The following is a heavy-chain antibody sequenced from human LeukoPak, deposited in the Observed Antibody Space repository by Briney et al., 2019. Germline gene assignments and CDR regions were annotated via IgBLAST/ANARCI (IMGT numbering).Heavy chain of an antibody. J-gene: IGHJ2*01. Sequence: GGSLRLSCAASGFTFSSYAMSWVRQAPGKGLEWVSAISGSGGSTYYADSVKVRFTISRDNSKNTLYLQMNSLRAEDTAVYYCAKDPRERIARAWYFDVWGRGTLVTVSS. CDR2: ISGSGGST. V-gene: IGHV3-23*01. D-gene: IGHD2-21*01. CDR3: AKDPRERIARAWYFDV. CDR1: GFTFSSYA.